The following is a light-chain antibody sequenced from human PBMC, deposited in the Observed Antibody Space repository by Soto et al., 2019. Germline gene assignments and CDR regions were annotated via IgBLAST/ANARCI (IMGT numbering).Light chain of an antibody. Sequence: EIVMTQSPATLSVSPGERVILSCRASQSVSDNLAWYQQKPGQAPRLLIYGASTRATTIPARFSGSGSGTEFTLTISSLQSEDFAVYYCQQSDSSPDTFGQGTRLDIK. J-gene: IGKJ2*01. CDR2: GAS. CDR3: QQSDSSPDT. V-gene: IGKV3-15*01. CDR1: QSVSDN.